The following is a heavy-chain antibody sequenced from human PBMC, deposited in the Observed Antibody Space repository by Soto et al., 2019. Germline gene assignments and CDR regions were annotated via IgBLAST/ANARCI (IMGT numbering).Heavy chain of an antibody. V-gene: IGHV3-30*03. D-gene: IGHD6-19*01. J-gene: IGHJ4*02. CDR2: VSHDGRNT. CDR3: ATGGRQWLVTSDFNY. CDR1: GFTVSDYV. Sequence: VQRGESGGGVVQPGRSLRLSCAASGFTVSDYVMHWVRQAPGKGLEWVAVVSHDGRNTHYADSVKGRFTISRDSSKNTVSLEMTSLRAEDTAVYYCATGGRQWLVTSDFNYWGQGPLVTVSS.